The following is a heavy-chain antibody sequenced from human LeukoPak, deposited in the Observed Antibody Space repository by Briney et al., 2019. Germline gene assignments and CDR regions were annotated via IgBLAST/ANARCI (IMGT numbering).Heavy chain of an antibody. CDR3: ARLSKQQLEDVGYFDY. D-gene: IGHD6-13*01. CDR2: IKQDGSEK. V-gene: IGHV3-7*01. Sequence: GGSLRLSCAASGFTFDDYAMHWVRQAPGKGLEWVANIKQDGSEKYYVDSVKGRFTISRDNAKNSLYLQMNSLRAEDTAVYYCARLSKQQLEDVGYFDYWGQGTLVTVSS. J-gene: IGHJ4*02. CDR1: GFTFDDYA.